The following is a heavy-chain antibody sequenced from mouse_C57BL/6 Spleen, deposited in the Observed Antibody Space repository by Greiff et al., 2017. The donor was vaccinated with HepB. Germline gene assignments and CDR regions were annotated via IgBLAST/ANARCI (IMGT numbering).Heavy chain of an antibody. CDR1: GYAFSSYW. CDR3: ARGGVTTRFLSY. D-gene: IGHD2-2*01. CDR2: IYPGDGDT. V-gene: IGHV1-80*01. J-gene: IGHJ2*01. Sequence: QVQLQQSGAELVKPGASVKISCKASGYAFSSYWMNWVKQRPGKGLEWIGQIYPGDGDTNYNGKFKGKATLTADKSSSTAYMQLSSLTSEDSAVYFCARGGVTTRFLSYWGQGTTLTVSS.